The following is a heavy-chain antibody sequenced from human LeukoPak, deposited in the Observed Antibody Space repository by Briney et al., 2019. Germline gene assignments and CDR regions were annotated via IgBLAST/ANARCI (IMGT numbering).Heavy chain of an antibody. CDR3: ATAYCGGDCYSTDAFDI. D-gene: IGHD2-21*02. V-gene: IGHV3-53*01. CDR2: IYSGGST. Sequence: GGSLRLSCAASGFTVSSNYMSWVRQAPGKGLEWVSVIYSGGSTYYADSVKGRFTISRDNSKNTLYLQMNSLRAEDTAVYYCATAYCGGDCYSTDAFDIWGQGTMVTVSS. J-gene: IGHJ3*02. CDR1: GFTVSSNY.